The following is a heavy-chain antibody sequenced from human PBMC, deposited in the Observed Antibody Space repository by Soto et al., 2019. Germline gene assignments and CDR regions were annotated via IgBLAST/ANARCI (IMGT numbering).Heavy chain of an antibody. J-gene: IGHJ2*01. Sequence: ASVKVFCKAPGYTFTSYGMHWVRQSPGQRLEWMGWINACNGNTNYAQKLQGRVTMTRDTSTSTAYMELRSLRSDDTAVDYCERKGTSIAADEDWYLDLWGRGTLVTVSS. CDR3: ERKGTSIAADEDWYLDL. CDR1: GYTFTSYG. D-gene: IGHD6-13*01. V-gene: IGHV1-3*01. CDR2: INACNGNT.